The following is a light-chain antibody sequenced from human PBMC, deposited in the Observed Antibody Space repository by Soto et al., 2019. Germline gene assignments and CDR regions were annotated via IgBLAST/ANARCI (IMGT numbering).Light chain of an antibody. J-gene: IGLJ2*01. V-gene: IGLV2-14*03. CDR2: DVT. CDR1: SSDVGGYNY. Sequence: QSALTQPASVSGSPGQSITISCTGTSSDVGGYNYVSWYQLHPGKAPKFLIYDVTNRPSGVSDRFSGSKSGDTASLTISGLQAEDEAYYYCSSYTTTNTPVIFGGWTKLTVL. CDR3: SSYTTTNTPVI.